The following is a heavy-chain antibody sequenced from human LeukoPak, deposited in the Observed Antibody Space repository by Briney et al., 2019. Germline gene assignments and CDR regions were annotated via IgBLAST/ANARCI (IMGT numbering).Heavy chain of an antibody. CDR1: GFTFSTNA. J-gene: IGHJ4*02. CDR2: ISGSGAST. V-gene: IGHV3-23*01. CDR3: AKDVGKWESLHFFDD. D-gene: IGHD1-26*01. Sequence: HPGGSLRLSCLTSGFTFSTNAMSWVRQAPGKGLEWISGISGSGASTYYADSVTGRFTISRDNSRNTLYLQMNSLRGDDTAVYYCAKDVGKWESLHFFDDRGQGTLVTVSS.